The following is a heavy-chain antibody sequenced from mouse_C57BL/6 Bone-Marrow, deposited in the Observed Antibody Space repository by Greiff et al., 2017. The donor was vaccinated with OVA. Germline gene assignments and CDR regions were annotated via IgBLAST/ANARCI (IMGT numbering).Heavy chain of an antibody. CDR3: ARSRMVTTEAY. V-gene: IGHV1-26*01. D-gene: IGHD2-2*01. CDR2: INPNNGGT. CDR1: GYTFTDYY. Sequence: EVQLQQSGPELVKPGASVKISCKASGYTFTDYYMNWVKQSHGKSLEWIGDINPNNGGTSYNQKFKGKATLTVDKSSSTAYMELRSLTSEDSAVYYCARSRMVTTEAYWGQGTLVTVSA. J-gene: IGHJ3*01.